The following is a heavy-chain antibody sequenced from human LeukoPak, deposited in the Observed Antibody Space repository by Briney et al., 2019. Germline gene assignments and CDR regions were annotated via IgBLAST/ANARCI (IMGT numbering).Heavy chain of an antibody. V-gene: IGHV3-30-3*01. Sequence: GGSLRLSCAASGFTFSSYAMHWVRQAPGKGLEWVAVMSYDGSNKYYADSVKGRFTISRDNSKNTLYLRMNSLRSEDTAVYYCARDPTYCSGGSCPSFDPWGQGTLVTVSS. J-gene: IGHJ5*02. CDR2: MSYDGSNK. CDR1: GFTFSSYA. D-gene: IGHD2-15*01. CDR3: ARDPTYCSGGSCPSFDP.